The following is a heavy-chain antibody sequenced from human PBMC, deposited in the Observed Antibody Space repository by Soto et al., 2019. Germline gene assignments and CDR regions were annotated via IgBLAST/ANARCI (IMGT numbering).Heavy chain of an antibody. V-gene: IGHV1-2*02. CDR3: AGGVLCGRYHNWIDP. CDR2: INPNSGGT. D-gene: IGHD3-16*02. CDR1: GYTFTGYY. Sequence: ASVKVSCKASGYTFTGYYMHWVRQAPGQGLEWMGWINPNSGGTDYAQKFQGRVTMTRDTSITTAYMELSRLRSDDTAVYYCAGGVLCGRYHNWIDPWGQGTLVTVSS. J-gene: IGHJ5*02.